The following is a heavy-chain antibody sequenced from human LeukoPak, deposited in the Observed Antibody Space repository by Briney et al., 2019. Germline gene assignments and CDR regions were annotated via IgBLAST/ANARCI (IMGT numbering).Heavy chain of an antibody. J-gene: IGHJ4*02. CDR1: GFSFSDSV. CDR2: VSGEGDVT. CDR3: AKGGYAYYYDSSGLPFDY. Sequence: GGSLRLSCVASGFSFSDSVMSWVRQAPGKGLEWLSAVSGEGDVTYYAASVKGRFTISRDNSRNTVYLQMNSLRAEDTAVYYCAKGGYAYYYDSSGLPFDYWGQGTLVTVSS. V-gene: IGHV3-23*01. D-gene: IGHD3-22*01.